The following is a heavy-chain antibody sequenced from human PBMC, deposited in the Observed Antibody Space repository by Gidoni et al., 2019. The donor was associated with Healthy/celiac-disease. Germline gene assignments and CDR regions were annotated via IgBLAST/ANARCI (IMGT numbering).Heavy chain of an antibody. CDR1: RFPFSSSG. CDR2: RSYDGSNK. CDR3: AKLTGGHRPGIAVAGTFPGAFDI. J-gene: IGHJ3*02. Sequence: QVQLVESVGGVVQPGRSLRLSCAASRFPFSSSGMHWVRQAPGKGLEWVAVRSYDGSNKYYADSVKGRFTISRDNSKNTLYLQMNSLRAEDTAVYYCAKLTGGHRPGIAVAGTFPGAFDIWGQGTMVTVSS. V-gene: IGHV3-30*18. D-gene: IGHD6-19*01.